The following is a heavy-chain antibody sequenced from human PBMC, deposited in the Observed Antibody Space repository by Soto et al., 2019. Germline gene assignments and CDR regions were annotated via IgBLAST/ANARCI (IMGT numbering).Heavy chain of an antibody. CDR1: GGSFSGYY. J-gene: IGHJ4*02. Sequence: SETLSLTCAVYGGSFSGYYWSWIRQPPGKGLEWIGEINHSGSTNYNPSLKSRVTISVDTSKNQFSLKLSSVTAADTAVYYCARGRRVVRGVIMDFRYWGQGTLVTVSS. CDR3: ARGRRVVRGVIMDFRY. D-gene: IGHD3-10*01. CDR2: INHSGST. V-gene: IGHV4-34*01.